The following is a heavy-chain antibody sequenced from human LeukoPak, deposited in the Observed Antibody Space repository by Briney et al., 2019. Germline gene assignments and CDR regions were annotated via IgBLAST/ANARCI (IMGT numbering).Heavy chain of an antibody. Sequence: GGSLRLSCAASGFTFSDYYMSWIRQAPGKGLEWVSSISSSSSYIYYADSVKGRFTISRDNAKNSLYLQMNSLRAEDTAVYYCARDIWNDPFDPWGQGTLVTVSS. D-gene: IGHD1-1*01. CDR2: ISSSSSYI. V-gene: IGHV3-11*06. CDR1: GFTFSDYY. J-gene: IGHJ5*02. CDR3: ARDIWNDPFDP.